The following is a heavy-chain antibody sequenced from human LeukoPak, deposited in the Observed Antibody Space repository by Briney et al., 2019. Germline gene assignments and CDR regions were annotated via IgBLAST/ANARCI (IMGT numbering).Heavy chain of an antibody. V-gene: IGHV3-23*01. Sequence: GGSLRLSRAASGFTFSSYAMSWVRQAPGKGLEWVSAISGSGGSTYYADSVKGRFTIPRDNSKNTLYLQMNSLRAEDTSVYYCAKDARYYYDSSGYYYGYWGQGPLVTVSS. J-gene: IGHJ4*02. D-gene: IGHD3-22*01. CDR2: ISGSGGST. CDR3: AKDARYYYDSSGYYYGY. CDR1: GFTFSSYA.